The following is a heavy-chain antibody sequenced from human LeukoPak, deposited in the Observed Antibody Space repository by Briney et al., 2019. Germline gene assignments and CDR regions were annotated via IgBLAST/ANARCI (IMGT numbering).Heavy chain of an antibody. CDR2: INPNSGDT. V-gene: IGHV1-2*02. J-gene: IGHJ4*02. CDR1: GYTFTGYY. Sequence: ASVKVSCKASGYTFTGYYMHWVRQAPGQGLEWMGWINPNSGDTNYAQKFQGRVTMTRDTSISTAYMELSRLRSDDTAVYYCASPAFYDSSGYDPYYFDYWGQGTLVTVSS. D-gene: IGHD3-22*01. CDR3: ASPAFYDSSGYDPYYFDY.